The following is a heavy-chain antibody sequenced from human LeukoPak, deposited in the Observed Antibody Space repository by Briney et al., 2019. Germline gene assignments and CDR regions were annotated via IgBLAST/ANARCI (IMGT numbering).Heavy chain of an antibody. D-gene: IGHD2-2*01. Sequence: PSETLSLTCAVYGGSFSGYYWSWIRQPPGKGLEWIGEINHSGSTNYNPSLKSRVTISVDTSKNQFSLKLSSVTAADTAVYHCARSLRYPDYWGQGTLVTVSS. CDR3: ARSLRYPDY. CDR2: INHSGST. CDR1: GGSFSGYY. J-gene: IGHJ4*02. V-gene: IGHV4-34*01.